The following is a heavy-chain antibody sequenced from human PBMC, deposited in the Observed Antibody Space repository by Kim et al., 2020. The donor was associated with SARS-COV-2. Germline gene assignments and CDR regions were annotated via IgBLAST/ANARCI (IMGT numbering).Heavy chain of an antibody. CDR2: INPNSGGT. J-gene: IGHJ4*02. CDR1: GYTFTGYY. Sequence: ASVKVSCKASGYTFTGYYMHWVRQAPGQGLEWMGWINPNSGGTNYAQKFQGRVTMTRDTSISTAYMELSRLRSDDTAVYYCARGGTYYDFWSGYSDYWGQGTLVTVSS. CDR3: ARGGTYYDFWSGYSDY. D-gene: IGHD3-3*01. V-gene: IGHV1-2*02.